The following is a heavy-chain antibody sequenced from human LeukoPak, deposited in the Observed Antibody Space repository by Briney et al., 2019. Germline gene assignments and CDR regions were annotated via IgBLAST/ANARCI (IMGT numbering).Heavy chain of an antibody. D-gene: IGHD1-14*01. V-gene: IGHV3-7*01. Sequence: GESLKISCTASGFTFNRYWMSWVRQAPGKGLEWVASIKEDGRVKSYVDSVTGRLTISIDNAKNSLHLKMNNLKFEDTAVYYCAREYRWGQGTMVTVSS. CDR3: AREYR. J-gene: IGHJ3*01. CDR1: GFTFNRYW. CDR2: IKEDGRVK.